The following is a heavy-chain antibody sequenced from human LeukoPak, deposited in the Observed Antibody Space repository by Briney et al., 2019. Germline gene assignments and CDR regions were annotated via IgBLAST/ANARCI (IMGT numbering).Heavy chain of an antibody. J-gene: IGHJ5*02. D-gene: IGHD2-2*03. CDR2: ITSSSTYI. Sequence: GGSLRLSCAASGFTFSRYSMNWVRQAPGKGLEWVSSITSSSTYIYYADSVKGRFTISRDDAKNSLYLQMNSLRAEDTAVYYCARDDGGYCSSTSCYLGWTDPWGQGTLVTVSS. CDR1: GFTFSRYS. V-gene: IGHV3-21*06. CDR3: ARDDGGYCSSTSCYLGWTDP.